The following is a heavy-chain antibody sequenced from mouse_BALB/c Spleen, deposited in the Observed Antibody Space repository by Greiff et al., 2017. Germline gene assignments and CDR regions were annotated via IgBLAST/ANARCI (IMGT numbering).Heavy chain of an antibody. CDR2: IDPSDSET. CDR1: GYSFTSYW. Sequence: QVQLQQSGPQLVRPGASVKISCKASGYSFTSYWMHWVKQRPGQGLEWIGMIDPSDSETRLNQKFKDKATLTVDKSSSTAYMQLSSPTSEDSAVYYCARWDSAWFAYWGQGTLVTVSA. D-gene: IGHD4-1*01. J-gene: IGHJ3*01. CDR3: ARWDSAWFAY. V-gene: IGHV1S126*01.